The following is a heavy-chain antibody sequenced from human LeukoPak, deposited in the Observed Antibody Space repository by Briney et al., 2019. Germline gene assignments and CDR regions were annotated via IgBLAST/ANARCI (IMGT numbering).Heavy chain of an antibody. V-gene: IGHV3-23*01. D-gene: IGHD2-21*01. CDR1: GITLSNYG. Sequence: GGSLRLSCAVSGITLSNYGMSWLRQAPGKGLEWVAGISGSGGSTNYADSVKGRFTNSRDNPKNTLFLRINSRRAEDTAVYFCAKRGVVIRVILVGFHREAYYFDSWGQGALVTVSS. CDR2: ISGSGGST. J-gene: IGHJ4*02. CDR3: AKRGVVIRVILVGFHREAYYFDS.